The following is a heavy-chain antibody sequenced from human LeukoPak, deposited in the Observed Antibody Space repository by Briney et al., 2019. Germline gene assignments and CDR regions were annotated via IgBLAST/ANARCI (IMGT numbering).Heavy chain of an antibody. Sequence: GGSLRPSCTASGFIFGDYAMSWVRQAPGKGLEWVGFIRSKAYGATTEYAASVNGRFTISRDDSKSIAYLQMNSLETEDTAVYYCTTSGALHDYRACDIWGQGTVVTVSS. CDR3: TTSGALHDYRACDI. J-gene: IGHJ3*02. V-gene: IGHV3-49*04. CDR2: IRSKAYGATT. CDR1: GFIFGDYA. D-gene: IGHD4-11*01.